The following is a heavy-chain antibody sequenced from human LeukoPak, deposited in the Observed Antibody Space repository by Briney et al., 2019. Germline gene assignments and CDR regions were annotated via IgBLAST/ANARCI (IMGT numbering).Heavy chain of an antibody. CDR3: ARGDPGGYYYMDV. V-gene: IGHV3-21*01. D-gene: IGHD2-21*02. CDR2: ISSSSSYI. Sequence: GGSLRLSCAASGFTFSSYSMNWVRQAPGKGLEWVSSISSSSSYIYYADSVKGRFTISRDNAKNSLYLQMNSLRAEDTAVYYCARGDPGGYYYMDVWGKGTTVTISS. CDR1: GFTFSSYS. J-gene: IGHJ6*03.